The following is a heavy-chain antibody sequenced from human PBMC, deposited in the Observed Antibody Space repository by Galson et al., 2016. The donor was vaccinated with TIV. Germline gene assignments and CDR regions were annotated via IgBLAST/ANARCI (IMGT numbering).Heavy chain of an antibody. D-gene: IGHD3-10*01. V-gene: IGHV5-51*01. CDR3: ARGMPAYYRDHNLFDP. CDR1: GYIFIRYW. J-gene: IGHJ5*02. CDR2: IYPGDSDI. Sequence: QSGAEVTRPGESLRISCKTSGYIFIRYWIAWVRQMPGKGLEWMGAIYPGDSDIRYSPSFQGQVTISADRSINTAYLQWSSLKTSDTAMYYCARGMPAYYRDHNLFDPWGQGTLVTVSS.